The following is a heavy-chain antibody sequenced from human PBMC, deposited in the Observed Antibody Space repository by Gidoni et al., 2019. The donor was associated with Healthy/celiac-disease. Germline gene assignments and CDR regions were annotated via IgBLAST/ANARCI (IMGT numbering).Heavy chain of an antibody. D-gene: IGHD2-2*01. V-gene: IGHV3-23*01. CDR2: ISGSGSST. CDR1: GFTFSSYA. Sequence: EVQLLESGGGLVQPGGSLRLSCAASGFTFSSYAMSWVRQAPGKGLEWVSGISGSGSSTYYADSVKGRFTISRDNSKNTLYLQMNSLRAEDTAVYYCAKSLGRDIVVVPAAIEMDVWGKGTTVTVSS. J-gene: IGHJ6*04. CDR3: AKSLGRDIVVVPAAIEMDV.